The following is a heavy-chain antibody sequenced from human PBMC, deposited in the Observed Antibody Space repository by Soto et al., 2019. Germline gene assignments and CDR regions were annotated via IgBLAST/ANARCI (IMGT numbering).Heavy chain of an antibody. CDR2: IIPILGIA. CDR3: ARERGSYGFHYFDY. D-gene: IGHD3-16*01. Sequence: ASVKVSCKASGGTFSSYTISWVRQAPGQGLEWMGRIIPILGIANYAQKFQGRVTITADKSTSTAYMELSSLRSEDTAVYYCARERGSYGFHYFDYWGQGTLVTVSS. V-gene: IGHV1-69*04. J-gene: IGHJ4*02. CDR1: GGTFSSYT.